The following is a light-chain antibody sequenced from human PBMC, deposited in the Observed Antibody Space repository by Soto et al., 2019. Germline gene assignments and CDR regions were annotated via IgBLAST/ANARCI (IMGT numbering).Light chain of an antibody. CDR1: PSIHTS. J-gene: IGKJ5*01. CDR2: DST. CDR3: QQRNVWPPIT. Sequence: VLTQSPATLSLSPGERATLSGRASPSIHTSLAWYQQKSGKPPRLVIYDSTLRANGVPDRFGGSRSGTEFTLTTNSLEPEDFAVYYCQQRNVWPPITFGQGTRLDIK. V-gene: IGKV3-11*01.